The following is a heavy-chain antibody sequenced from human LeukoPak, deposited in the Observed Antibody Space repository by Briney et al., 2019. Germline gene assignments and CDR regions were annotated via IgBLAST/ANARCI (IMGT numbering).Heavy chain of an antibody. V-gene: IGHV3-21*01. CDR1: GFTFSSYG. Sequence: GSLILSCAASGFTFSSYGMSWVRQAPGKGLEWVSSISTSSSYIYYADSVKGRFTISRDNAKNSLYLQMNSLRAEDTAVYYCARGQDTVLTTRDAFDFWGQGTMVTVSS. J-gene: IGHJ3*01. CDR3: ARGQDTVLTTRDAFDF. CDR2: ISTSSSYI. D-gene: IGHD4-23*01.